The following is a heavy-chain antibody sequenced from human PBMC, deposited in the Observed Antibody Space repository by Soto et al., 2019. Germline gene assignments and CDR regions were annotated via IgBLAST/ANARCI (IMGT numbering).Heavy chain of an antibody. CDR2: IFANGHT. Sequence: SETLSLTCIVSGGSISEKYWNWVRQPPGKGLEWIGLIFANGHTDYNPSLKSRVTMSVDASKNQFSLRLTSMTAADTAVYYCVASLAASGLNWLDPWGRGTLVTVS. CDR3: VASLAASGLNWLDP. D-gene: IGHD6-13*01. J-gene: IGHJ5*02. V-gene: IGHV4-4*07. CDR1: GGSISEKY.